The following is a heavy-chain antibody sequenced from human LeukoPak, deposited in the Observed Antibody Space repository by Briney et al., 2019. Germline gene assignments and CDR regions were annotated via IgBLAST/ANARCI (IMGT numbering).Heavy chain of an antibody. CDR2: IYYSGST. V-gene: IGHV4-30-4*01. Sequence: PSQTLSLTCTVSGGSISSGDYYWSWIRQPPGKGLEWIGYIYYSGSTYYNPSLKSRVTISVDTSKNQFSLKLSSVTAADTAVYYCARTILEYSSFDYWGQGTLVTVSS. J-gene: IGHJ4*02. D-gene: IGHD6-6*01. CDR3: ARTILEYSSFDY. CDR1: GGSISSGDYY.